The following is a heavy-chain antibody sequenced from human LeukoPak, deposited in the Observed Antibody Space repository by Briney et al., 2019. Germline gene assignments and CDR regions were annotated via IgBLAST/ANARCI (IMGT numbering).Heavy chain of an antibody. V-gene: IGHV1-2*02. Sequence: ASVKVSCKASGYTFTDYYMHWVRQAPGQGLEWMGWINPNSGDTNHAQNFQGRVTLTRDTSISSAYMELSSLRSDDSAVYYRAGEYCSGGSCRQGFDYWGQGTLVTVSS. CDR3: AGEYCSGGSCRQGFDY. D-gene: IGHD2-15*01. CDR2: INPNSGDT. CDR1: GYTFTDYY. J-gene: IGHJ4*02.